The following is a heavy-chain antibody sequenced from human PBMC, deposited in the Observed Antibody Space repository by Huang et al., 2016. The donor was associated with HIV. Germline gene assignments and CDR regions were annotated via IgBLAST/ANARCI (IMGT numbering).Heavy chain of an antibody. Sequence: QGQLVESGGGVVQPGRSLRLSCADSGFSFTSYDMQWVRQVPGKGLDWVSFVSNDGNEKYYADSLKGRFTISRDKFKNALYLQMNSLRTGDTAVYFCLPAGHVSHYYYMDVWGKGTTVIVSS. J-gene: IGHJ6*03. CDR1: GFSFTSYD. V-gene: IGHV3-30*03. CDR3: LPAGHVSHYYYMDV. CDR2: VSNDGNEK.